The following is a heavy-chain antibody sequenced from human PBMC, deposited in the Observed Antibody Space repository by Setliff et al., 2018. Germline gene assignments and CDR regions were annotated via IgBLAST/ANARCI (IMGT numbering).Heavy chain of an antibody. CDR3: ARDTPQYYYDSCGYYRAFDI. Sequence: GASVKVSCKASGYTFTSYYMHWVRQAPGQGLEWMGIINPSGGSTSYAQKFQGRVTMTGDTSTSTVYMELSSLRSEDTAVYYCARDTPQYYYDSCGYYRAFDIWGQGTMVTVSS. CDR1: GYTFTSYY. J-gene: IGHJ3*02. CDR2: INPSGGST. D-gene: IGHD3-22*01. V-gene: IGHV1-46*01.